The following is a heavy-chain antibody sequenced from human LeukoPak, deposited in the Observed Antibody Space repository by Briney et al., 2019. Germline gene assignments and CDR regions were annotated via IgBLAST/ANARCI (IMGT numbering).Heavy chain of an antibody. V-gene: IGHV4-4*07. CDR3: AREYRRVVVVAVGHLYLDY. Sequence: SETLSLTCTVSGGSISSYYWSWIRQPAGKGLEWIGRIYTSGSTNYNPSLKSRVTMSVDTSKNQFSLKLSSVTAADTAVYYCAREYRRVVVVAVGHLYLDYWGQGTLVTVSS. D-gene: IGHD2-15*01. CDR2: IYTSGST. J-gene: IGHJ4*02. CDR1: GGSISSYY.